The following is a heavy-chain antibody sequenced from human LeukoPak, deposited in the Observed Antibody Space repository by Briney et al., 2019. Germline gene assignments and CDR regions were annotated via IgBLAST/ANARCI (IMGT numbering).Heavy chain of an antibody. CDR2: IYPGDSDT. V-gene: IGHV5-51*01. CDR3: ARRRDGYNYVGTDY. Sequence: GEPLKTSCKGSGYTFTSYWIGWVRQMPGKGLEGMGIIYPGDSDTRYSPSFQGQVTISADKSISTAYLQCSSLKASDTAMYYCARRRDGYNYVGTDYWGQGTLVTVSS. J-gene: IGHJ4*02. CDR1: GYTFTSYW. D-gene: IGHD5-24*01.